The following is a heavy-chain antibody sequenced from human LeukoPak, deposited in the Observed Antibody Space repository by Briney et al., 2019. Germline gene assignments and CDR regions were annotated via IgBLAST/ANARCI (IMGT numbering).Heavy chain of an antibody. Sequence: GRSLRLSCAASGFTFSSYGMHWVRQAPGKGLEWVAVISYDGSNKYYADSVKGRFTTSRDNSKNTLYLQMNSLRAEDTAVYYCAQRMWPQLLPFDYWGQGTLVTVSS. V-gene: IGHV3-30*18. CDR2: ISYDGSNK. J-gene: IGHJ4*02. CDR1: GFTFSSYG. D-gene: IGHD2-2*01. CDR3: AQRMWPQLLPFDY.